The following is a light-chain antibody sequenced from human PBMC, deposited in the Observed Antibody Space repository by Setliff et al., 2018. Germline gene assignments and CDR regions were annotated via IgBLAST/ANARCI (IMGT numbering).Light chain of an antibody. CDR2: DVS. J-gene: IGLJ2*01. CDR1: SSDVGGYDY. CDR3: SSYSSINTLVV. Sequence: QSALAQPASVSGSPGQSISISCTGTSSDVGGYDYVSWYQQHPGKAPKLLISDVSHRPSGVSYRFSGSKSGNTASLTISGLQAEDEADYYCSSYSSINTLVVFGGGTK. V-gene: IGLV2-14*03.